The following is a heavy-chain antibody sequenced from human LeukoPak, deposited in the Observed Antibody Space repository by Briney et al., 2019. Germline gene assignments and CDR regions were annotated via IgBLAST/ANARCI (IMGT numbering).Heavy chain of an antibody. D-gene: IGHD6-19*01. Sequence: PGGSLRLSCAASGFTFSSYSMNWVRQAPGKGLEWVSSISSSSSYIYYADSVKGRFTISRDNAKNSLYLQMNSLGAEDTAVYYCAREVDTTGWYDYWGQGILVTVSS. CDR3: AREVDTTGWYDY. V-gene: IGHV3-21*01. CDR1: GFTFSSYS. J-gene: IGHJ4*02. CDR2: ISSSSSYI.